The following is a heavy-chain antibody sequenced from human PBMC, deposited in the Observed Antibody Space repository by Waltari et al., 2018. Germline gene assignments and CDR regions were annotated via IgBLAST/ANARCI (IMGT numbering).Heavy chain of an antibody. D-gene: IGHD2-15*01. CDR2: ISDGDKSI. CDR1: GVRCSSYD. J-gene: IGHJ6*02. V-gene: IGHV3-48*03. Sequence: ELQLVESGGGLVQPGGSLSISCVASGVRCSSYDRNWVRQASGKGLEWISYISDGDKSISYAESVKGRFTVSRDNAKNSLHLQMNNLRAEDTATYYCVRDGLGSGWTRVDVWGQGTTVTVSS. CDR3: VRDGLGSGWTRVDV.